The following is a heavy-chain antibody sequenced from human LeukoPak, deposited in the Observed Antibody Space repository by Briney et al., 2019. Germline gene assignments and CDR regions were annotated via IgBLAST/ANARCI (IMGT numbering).Heavy chain of an antibody. Sequence: PGGSLRLSCAASGFTFSSYSMNWVRQAPGKGLEWVSYISSSSSTIYYADSVKGRFTISRDNAKDSLYLQMNSLRAEDTAVYYCARLNGYWGQGTLVTVSS. D-gene: IGHD4-17*01. J-gene: IGHJ4*02. CDR3: ARLNGY. V-gene: IGHV3-48*01. CDR2: ISSSSSTI. CDR1: GFTFSSYS.